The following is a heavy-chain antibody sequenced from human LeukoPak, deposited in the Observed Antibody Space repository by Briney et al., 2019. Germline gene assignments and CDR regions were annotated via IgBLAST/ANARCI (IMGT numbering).Heavy chain of an antibody. J-gene: IGHJ6*04. CDR3: AREGLVVPAAIYYGMDV. V-gene: IGHV1-3*01. D-gene: IGHD2-2*02. Sequence: ASVKVSCKASGYTFTSYAMHWVRQAPGQRLEWMGWINAGNGNTKYSQKFQGRVTITRDTSASTAYMELSSLRSEDTAAYYCAREGLVVPAAIYYGMDVWGKGTTVTVSS. CDR1: GYTFTSYA. CDR2: INAGNGNT.